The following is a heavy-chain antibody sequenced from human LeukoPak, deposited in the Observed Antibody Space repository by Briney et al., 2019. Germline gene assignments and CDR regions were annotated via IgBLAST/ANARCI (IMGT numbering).Heavy chain of an antibody. V-gene: IGHV3-53*01. CDR2: IYRSGGT. D-gene: IGHD5-24*01. J-gene: IGHJ4*02. CDR3: TRTIPPAH. Sequence: PGGALRLSCTASGFSISSHYISSVRQAPGKGLDWVSVIYRSGGTYFADSVKGRFTISRDDSQNTLSLQMNNLRAEDTAVYYCTRTIPPAHGGQGTLVTVSS. CDR1: GFSISSHY.